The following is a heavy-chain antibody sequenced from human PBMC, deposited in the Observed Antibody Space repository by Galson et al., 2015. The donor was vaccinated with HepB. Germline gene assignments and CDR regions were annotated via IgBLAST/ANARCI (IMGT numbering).Heavy chain of an antibody. CDR3: ARAAASYDSSGYYPVYYYYGMDV. CDR2: IIPIFGTA. Sequence: CKASGGTFSSYAISWARQAPGQGLEWMGGIIPIFGTANYAQKFQGRVTITADESTSTAYMELSSLRSEDTAVYYCARAAASYDSSGYYPVYYYYGMDVWGQGTTVTVSS. V-gene: IGHV1-69*01. CDR1: GGTFSSYA. D-gene: IGHD3-22*01. J-gene: IGHJ6*02.